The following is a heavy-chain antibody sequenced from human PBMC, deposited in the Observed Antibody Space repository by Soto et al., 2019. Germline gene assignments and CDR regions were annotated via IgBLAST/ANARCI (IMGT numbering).Heavy chain of an antibody. CDR2: ISGSGGTT. Sequence: GGSLRLSCAASGFTFSSYAMSWVRQAPGKGLEWVSAISGSGGTTYYADSVKGRFTISRDNSKNTLYLQMNSLRAEDTAVYYCAKFGPSYIVLMLYGMSYFFDYWGQGTLVTVSS. D-gene: IGHD2-8*01. CDR3: AKFGPSYIVLMLYGMSYFFDY. V-gene: IGHV3-23*01. J-gene: IGHJ4*02. CDR1: GFTFSSYA.